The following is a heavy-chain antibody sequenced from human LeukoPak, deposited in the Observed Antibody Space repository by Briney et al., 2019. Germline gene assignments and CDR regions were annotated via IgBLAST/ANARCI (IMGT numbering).Heavy chain of an antibody. V-gene: IGHV1-2*02. CDR3: AGLVVPAASDAFDI. CDR1: GYTFTGYY. CDR2: INPNSGGT. Sequence: ASVKVSCKASGYTFTGYYMHWVRQAPGQGLEWMGWINPNSGGTNYAQKFQGRVTMTRDTSISTAYMELSRLKSDDTAVYYCAGLVVPAASDAFDIWGQGTMVTVSS. J-gene: IGHJ3*02. D-gene: IGHD2-2*01.